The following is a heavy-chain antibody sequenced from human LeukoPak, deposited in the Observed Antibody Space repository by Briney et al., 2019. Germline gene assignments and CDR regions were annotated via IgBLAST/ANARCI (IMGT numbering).Heavy chain of an antibody. J-gene: IGHJ4*02. CDR1: GGSMSSYY. V-gene: IGHV4-59*08. CDR2: IYYSGST. CDR3: ARGNWELHFDY. D-gene: IGHD1-26*01. Sequence: SETLSLTCIVSGGSMSSYYWSWIRQPPGKGLEWIGYIYYSGSTNYNPSLKSRVTISVDTSKNQFSLKLRPVTAADTAMYYCARGNWELHFDYWGQGALVTVSS.